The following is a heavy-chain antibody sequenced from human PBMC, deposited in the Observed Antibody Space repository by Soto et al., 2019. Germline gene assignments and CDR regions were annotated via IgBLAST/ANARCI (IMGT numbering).Heavy chain of an antibody. Sequence: AGGSLRLSCAASGFTVSINYMSWVLQAPWKGLEWVSVIYSGGSTYYADSVKGRFTISRDNSKNTLYLQMNSLRAEDTAVYYCAREMPPGIAAAGRGAFDYWGQGTLVTVSS. CDR3: AREMPPGIAAAGRGAFDY. CDR2: IYSGGST. J-gene: IGHJ4*02. CDR1: GFTVSINY. D-gene: IGHD6-13*01. V-gene: IGHV3-53*01.